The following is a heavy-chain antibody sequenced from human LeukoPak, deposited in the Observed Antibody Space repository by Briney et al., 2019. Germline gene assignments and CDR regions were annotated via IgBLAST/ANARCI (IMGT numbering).Heavy chain of an antibody. CDR1: GYTFSDYY. Sequence: GSVKVSCKTSGYTFSDYYTHWVRQAPGQGLEWMGWINPNSAATNYARRFQGRVTMTRDTSISTAYMELSRLTSDDTAVYYCARIRGGNNYHFDFWGQGILVTVSS. D-gene: IGHD1-26*01. V-gene: IGHV1-2*02. CDR2: INPNSAAT. CDR3: ARIRGGNNYHFDF. J-gene: IGHJ4*02.